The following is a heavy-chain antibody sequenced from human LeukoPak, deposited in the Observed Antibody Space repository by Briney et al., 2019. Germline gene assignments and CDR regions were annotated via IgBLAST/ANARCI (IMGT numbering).Heavy chain of an antibody. CDR1: GYTFTSYG. CDR3: ARGSTSGSYYHHY. Sequence: RGASVKVSCKASGYTFTSYGITWVRRAPGQGLEWMGWISAYNANTNYAQKFQGRVIMTTDTSTSTAHMELRSLRSDDTAVYYCARGSTSGSYYHHYWGQGTLVTVSS. D-gene: IGHD3-10*01. V-gene: IGHV1-18*01. J-gene: IGHJ4*02. CDR2: ISAYNANT.